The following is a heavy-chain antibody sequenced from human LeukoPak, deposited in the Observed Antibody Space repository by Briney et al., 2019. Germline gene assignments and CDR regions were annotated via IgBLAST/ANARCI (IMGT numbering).Heavy chain of an antibody. CDR2: IPTSGISV. V-gene: IGHV3-11*01. Sequence: GGSLRLSCAASGFSFSRFYVSWVRQTPGKALEWISYIPTSGISVHYADSVRGRFTASRDDAKNSLDLQMDSLRVEDTAVYYCTRAEGLGPGAHFDQWGQGALVIVSS. CDR3: TRAEGLGPGAHFDQ. J-gene: IGHJ4*02. CDR1: GFSFSRFY.